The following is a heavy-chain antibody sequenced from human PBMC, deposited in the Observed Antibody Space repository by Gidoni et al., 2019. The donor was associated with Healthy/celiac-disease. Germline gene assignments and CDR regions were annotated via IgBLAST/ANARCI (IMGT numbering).Heavy chain of an antibody. V-gene: IGHV4-39*01. CDR1: GGSISSSSYY. D-gene: IGHD6-19*01. J-gene: IGHJ5*02. CDR2: IYYSGST. Sequence: QLQLQESGPGLVKPSETLSLTCTVSGGSISSSSYYWGWIRQPPGKGLEWIGSIYYSGSTYYNPSLKSRVTISVDTSKKQFSLKLSSVTAADTAVYYCARPAVGGWSTGAWFDPWGQGTLVTVSS. CDR3: ARPAVGGWSTGAWFDP.